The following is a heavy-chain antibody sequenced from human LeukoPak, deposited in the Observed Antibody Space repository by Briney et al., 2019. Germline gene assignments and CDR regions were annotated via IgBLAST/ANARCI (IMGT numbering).Heavy chain of an antibody. Sequence: GRSLRLSCAASGFTFSSYGMHWVRQAPGKGLGWVAVISYDGSNKYYADSVKGRFTISRDNSKDTLYLQMNSLRAEDTAVYYCATGLLFDPWGQGTLVTVSS. J-gene: IGHJ5*02. CDR2: ISYDGSNK. V-gene: IGHV3-30*03. D-gene: IGHD2-15*01. CDR3: ATGLLFDP. CDR1: GFTFSSYG.